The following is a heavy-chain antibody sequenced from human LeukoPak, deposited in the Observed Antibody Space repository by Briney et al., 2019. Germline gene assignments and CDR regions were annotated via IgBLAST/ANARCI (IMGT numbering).Heavy chain of an antibody. CDR3: ATHVGSGYDLSY. D-gene: IGHD5-12*01. CDR2: SRNKANGYTT. CDR1: GFTFSDHY. Sequence: GGSLRLSCAVSGFTFSDHYLDWVRQAPGKGLEWVGRSRNKANGYTTEYAASVKGRFTISRDDSKNSLYLQMNSLRAEDTAVYYCATHVGSGYDLSYWGQGTLVTVSS. J-gene: IGHJ4*02. V-gene: IGHV3-72*01.